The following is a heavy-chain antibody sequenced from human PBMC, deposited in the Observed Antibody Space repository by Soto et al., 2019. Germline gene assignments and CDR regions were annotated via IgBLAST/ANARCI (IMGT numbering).Heavy chain of an antibody. V-gene: IGHV4-34*01. J-gene: IGHJ4*02. CDR2: INHSGST. CDR1: GGSFSGYY. D-gene: IGHD5-12*01. Sequence: QVQLQQWGAGRLKPSETLSLTCAVYGGSFSGYYWSWIRQPPGKGLEWIGEINHSGSTNYNPSLKTRVTISVDTSKTQFSLKLSSVTAADTAVYYCARERIVATLGFDYWGQGTLVTVSS. CDR3: ARERIVATLGFDY.